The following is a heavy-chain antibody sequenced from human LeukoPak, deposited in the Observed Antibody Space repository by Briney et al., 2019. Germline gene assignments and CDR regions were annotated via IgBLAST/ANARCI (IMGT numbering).Heavy chain of an antibody. V-gene: IGHV3-30*02. CDR1: GFTFSSYG. J-gene: IGHJ4*02. D-gene: IGHD3-10*01. CDR3: AKDGILSYYGSRSRIDY. Sequence: GGSLRLSCAASGFTFSSYGMYWVRQAPGKGLEWVTFIRYDGSNKYYADSVKGRFTISRDNSKNTLYLQMNSLRAEDTAVYYCAKDGILSYYGSRSRIDYWGQGTLVTVSS. CDR2: IRYDGSNK.